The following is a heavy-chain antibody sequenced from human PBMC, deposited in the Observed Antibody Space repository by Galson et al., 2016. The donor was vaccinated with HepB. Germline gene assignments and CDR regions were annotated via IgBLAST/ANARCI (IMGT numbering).Heavy chain of an antibody. Sequence: SLRLSCAASGFTFSDYYMTWIRQAPGKGLEWVSYISSSGNVIYYADSVKGRFTISRDNSKNTLFPQMNSLRAEDTAVYYCARGYSSSWYRYFDSWGQGTLVTVSS. D-gene: IGHD6-13*01. V-gene: IGHV3-11*04. J-gene: IGHJ4*02. CDR3: ARGYSSSWYRYFDS. CDR2: ISSSGNVI. CDR1: GFTFSDYY.